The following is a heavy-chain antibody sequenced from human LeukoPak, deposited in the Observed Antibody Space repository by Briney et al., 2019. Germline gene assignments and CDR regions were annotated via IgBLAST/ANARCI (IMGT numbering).Heavy chain of an antibody. CDR2: ISAYNGNT. Sequence: ASVKVSCKASGYTFTSYGISWVRQAPGQGLEWMGWISAYNGNTNYAQKLQGRVTMTTDTSTSTAYMELRSLRSDDPAVYYCARDKVGYCSGGSCYSAEYFQHWGQGTLVTVSS. V-gene: IGHV1-18*01. D-gene: IGHD2-15*01. CDR1: GYTFTSYG. CDR3: ARDKVGYCSGGSCYSAEYFQH. J-gene: IGHJ1*01.